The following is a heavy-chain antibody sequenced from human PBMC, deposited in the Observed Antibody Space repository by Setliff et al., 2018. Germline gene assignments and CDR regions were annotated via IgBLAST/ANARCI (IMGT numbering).Heavy chain of an antibody. Sequence: SVKVSCKASGYTFGDYYIHWVRQAPGQGLEWMGRINPKSGGTNYAEKFQGRVTMTRDTSITTAYMELTRLRSDDTAVYFCARDGHAYSTYFYMDVWGKGTTVTVSS. J-gene: IGHJ6*03. D-gene: IGHD4-4*01. CDR3: ARDGHAYSTYFYMDV. CDR2: INPKSGGT. CDR1: GYTFGDYY. V-gene: IGHV1-2*06.